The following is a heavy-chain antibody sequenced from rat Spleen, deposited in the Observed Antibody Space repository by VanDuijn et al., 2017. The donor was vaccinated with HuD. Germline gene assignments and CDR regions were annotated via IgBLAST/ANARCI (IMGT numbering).Heavy chain of an antibody. Sequence: EVQLVESGGGLVQPGRSLKLSCAASGFTFSDYYMAWVRQAPTKGLEWVASISYDGGSTYYRDSVKGRFTISRDNAKSSLYLQMDSLRSEDTAIYYCTVAGYSGGNWYFDFWGPGTRVTVSS. CDR2: ISYDGGST. D-gene: IGHD1-1*01. J-gene: IGHJ1*01. CDR1: GFTFSDYY. CDR3: TVAGYSGGNWYFDF. V-gene: IGHV5-20*01.